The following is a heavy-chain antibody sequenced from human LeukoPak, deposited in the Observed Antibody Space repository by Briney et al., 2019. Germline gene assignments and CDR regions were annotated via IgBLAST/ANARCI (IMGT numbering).Heavy chain of an antibody. J-gene: IGHJ5*02. CDR1: GGSISSGDYS. Sequence: SETLSLTCAVSGGSISSGDYSWSWIRQPPGKGLEWIGYIYHSGRTFYNPSLKSRVTISVDTSKNQISLEVTSVTAADTAVYYCARRLTQYDCFDPWGQGILVTVSS. V-gene: IGHV4-30-2*01. CDR3: ARRLTQYDCFDP. D-gene: IGHD2-2*01. CDR2: IYHSGRT.